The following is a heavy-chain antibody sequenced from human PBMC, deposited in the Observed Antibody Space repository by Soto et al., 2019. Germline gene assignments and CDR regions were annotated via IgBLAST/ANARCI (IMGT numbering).Heavy chain of an antibody. CDR3: AETTYCTNGVCYPHYGMGV. D-gene: IGHD2-8*01. V-gene: IGHV1-46*01. CDR1: GYTFTSYY. Sequence: ASVKVSCKASGYTFTSYYMHWVRQAPGQGLEWMGIINPSGGSTSYAQKFQGRVTMTRDTSTSTVYMELSSLRSEDTAVYYCAETTYCTNGVCYPHYGMGVWGQGTTVTVSS. CDR2: INPSGGST. J-gene: IGHJ6*02.